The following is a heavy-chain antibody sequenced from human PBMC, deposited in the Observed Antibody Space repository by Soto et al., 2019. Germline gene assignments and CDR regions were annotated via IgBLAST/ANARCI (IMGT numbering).Heavy chain of an antibody. CDR3: NAYPDFWGGHTPL. CDR1: GFSITNTW. J-gene: IGHJ4*02. D-gene: IGHD3-3*01. CDR2: VKSKADGGTS. Sequence: EVQLVESGGGLVQPGGSLRLSCAASGFSITNTWMHWVRQAPGKGLEWVGRVKSKADGGTSDYAAPVKGSFTVSRDDSKNTQHLQMNSLKMADTAVYYCNAYPDFWGGHTPLWGQGTLVTVSS. V-gene: IGHV3-15*07.